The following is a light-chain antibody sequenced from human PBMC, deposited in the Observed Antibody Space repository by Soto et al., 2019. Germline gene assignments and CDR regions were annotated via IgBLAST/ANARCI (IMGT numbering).Light chain of an antibody. CDR1: QHLSNY. CDR3: QQYENIPT. J-gene: IGKJ5*01. CDR2: DAS. Sequence: DIEFTQSPSSPSASVVDRVTITCQASQHLSNYLNCYQQKPRKAPKLLIYDASNLETGAPSRFSGSGSGTDFTFTISRLQPEDIATDYCQQYENIPTFGQGTRLEI. V-gene: IGKV1-33*01.